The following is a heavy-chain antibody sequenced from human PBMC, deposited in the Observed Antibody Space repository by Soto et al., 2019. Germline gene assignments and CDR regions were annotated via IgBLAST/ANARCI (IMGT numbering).Heavy chain of an antibody. J-gene: IGHJ4*02. CDR2: ITGSGDST. D-gene: IGHD6-6*01. CDR3: AKDRTVAARNFDY. V-gene: IGHV3-23*01. Sequence: PGGSLRLSCAASGFTFKSYAVSWVRQAPGKGVEWVSVITGSGDSTYYADSVKGRFTISRDDSKNTLYLQMNSLRAEDSAVYYCAKDRTVAARNFDYWGQGTLVTVSS. CDR1: GFTFKSYA.